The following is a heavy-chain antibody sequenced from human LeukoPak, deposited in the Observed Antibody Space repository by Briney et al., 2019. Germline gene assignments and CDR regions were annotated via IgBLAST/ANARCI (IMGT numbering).Heavy chain of an antibody. CDR3: AGNPNYDILTGWVY. CDR2: INPNSGGT. Sequence: ASVKISCKASGYTFTGYYMHWVPQAPGQGLEWMGWINPNSGGTNYAQKFQGRVTTTRDTSISTAYMELSRLRSDDTAVYYCAGNPNYDILTGWVYWGEGTLVTVSP. D-gene: IGHD3-9*01. V-gene: IGHV1-2*02. J-gene: IGHJ4*02. CDR1: GYTFTGYY.